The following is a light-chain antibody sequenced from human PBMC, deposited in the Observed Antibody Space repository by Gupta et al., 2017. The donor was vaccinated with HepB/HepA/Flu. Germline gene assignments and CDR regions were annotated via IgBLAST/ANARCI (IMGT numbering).Light chain of an antibody. CDR1: SSNIENNN. J-gene: IGLJ2*01. V-gene: IGLV1-47*01. Sequence: QSVLTQAPSASGTPGRRVTISCSGSSSNIENNNVCWSHHLPAPAPKPLIYSNNQRPSGVPDRFSGSKSGTSASLAISGLRSEDEADYYCATWDDSLRGPVFGGGTKLTVL. CDR3: ATWDDSLRGPV. CDR2: SNN.